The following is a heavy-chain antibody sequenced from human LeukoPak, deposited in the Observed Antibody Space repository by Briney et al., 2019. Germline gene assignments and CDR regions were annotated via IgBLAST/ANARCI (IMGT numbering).Heavy chain of an antibody. CDR2: ISSSGGDT. CDR3: ARIGSLGIAVTGVDY. V-gene: IGHV3-21*01. D-gene: IGHD6-19*01. J-gene: IGHJ4*02. Sequence: GGSLRLSCAASGFTFSTYSMNWVRQAPGKGLDWVSSISSSGGDTYYADSVKGRFTISRDNSKNSLYLQVNSLRAEDTALYYCARIGSLGIAVTGVDYWGQGTLVTVSS. CDR1: GFTFSTYS.